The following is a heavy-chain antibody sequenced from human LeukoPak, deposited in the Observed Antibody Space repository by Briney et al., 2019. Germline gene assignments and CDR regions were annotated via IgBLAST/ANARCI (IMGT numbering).Heavy chain of an antibody. V-gene: IGHV1-2*02. J-gene: IGHJ3*02. Sequence: ASVKVSCKASGYTFTGYYKNWVRQAPGQGLEWIGWINPNSGGTNYAQKFQGRVTMTRDTSISTAYMELSRLRSDDTAVYYCAGIVVVPAAIRGDAFDIWGQGTMVTVSS. CDR1: GYTFTGYY. CDR2: INPNSGGT. D-gene: IGHD2-2*01. CDR3: AGIVVVPAAIRGDAFDI.